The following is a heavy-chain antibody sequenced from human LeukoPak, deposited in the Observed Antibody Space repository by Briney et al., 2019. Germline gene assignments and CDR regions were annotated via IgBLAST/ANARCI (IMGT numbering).Heavy chain of an antibody. CDR1: GGSFSGYY. CDR2: INHSGST. D-gene: IGHD1-26*01. Sequence: SETLSLTCAVYGGSFSGYYWSWIRQPPGKGLEWIGEINHSGSTNYSPSLKSRVTISVDTSKNQFSLKLSSVTAADTAVYYCARGEEWELSYYFDYWGQGTLVTVSS. V-gene: IGHV4-34*01. J-gene: IGHJ4*02. CDR3: ARGEEWELSYYFDY.